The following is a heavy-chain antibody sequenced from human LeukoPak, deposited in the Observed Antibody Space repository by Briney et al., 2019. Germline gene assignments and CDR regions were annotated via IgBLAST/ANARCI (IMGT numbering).Heavy chain of an antibody. D-gene: IGHD6-13*01. CDR2: FRYSGSN. CDR3: ARHDPGYSQDY. Sequence: SETLSLTCTVSGDSINSGDYYWSWIRQSPGKGLEWIGYFRYSGSNYDNPSLKSRVTISVDTSKNQFSLKLSSVTAADTAVYYCARHDPGYSQDYWGQGTLVTVSS. CDR1: GDSINSGDYY. J-gene: IGHJ4*02. V-gene: IGHV4-30-4*01.